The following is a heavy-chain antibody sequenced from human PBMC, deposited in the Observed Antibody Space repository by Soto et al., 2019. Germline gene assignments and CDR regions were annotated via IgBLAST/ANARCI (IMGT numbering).Heavy chain of an antibody. CDR1: GYTFTSYG. D-gene: IGHD3-22*01. V-gene: IGHV1-18*01. CDR2: ISAYNGNT. J-gene: IGHJ6*02. CDR3: ARDNPDMYYYDSSGYYVSYYYYGMDV. Sequence: ASVKVSCKASGYTFTSYGISWVRQAPGQGLEWMGWISAYNGNTNYAQKLQGRVTMTTDTSTSTAYMELRSLRSDDTAVYYCARDNPDMYYYDSSGYYVSYYYYGMDVWGQGTTVTVSS.